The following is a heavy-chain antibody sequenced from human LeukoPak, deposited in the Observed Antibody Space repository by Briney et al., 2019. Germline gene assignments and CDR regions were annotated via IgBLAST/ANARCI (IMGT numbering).Heavy chain of an antibody. V-gene: IGHV5-51*01. CDR2: VYPGDSDI. J-gene: IGHJ5*02. CDR3: ARTITYYYGSGSYSGWFDP. D-gene: IGHD3-10*01. CDR1: GYTFTSYW. Sequence: GESLKISCKGSGYTFTSYWIAWVRQMPGKGLEWMGIVYPGDSDIRYSPSFQGQVTISADKSISTAYLQWSSLKASDTAMYYCARTITYYYGSGSYSGWFDPWGQGTLVTVSS.